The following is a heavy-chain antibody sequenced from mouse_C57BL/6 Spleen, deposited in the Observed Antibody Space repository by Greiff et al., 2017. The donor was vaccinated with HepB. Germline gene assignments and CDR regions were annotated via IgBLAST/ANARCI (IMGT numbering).Heavy chain of an antibody. CDR2: IDPSDSET. V-gene: IGHV1-52*01. CDR1: GYTFTSYW. Sequence: VQLQQPGAELVRPGSSVKLSCKASGYTFTSYWMHWVKQRPIQGLEWIGNIDPSDSETHYNQKFKDKATLTVDKSSSTAYMQLSSLTSEDSAVYYCARNLDYYGSSDYFDYWGQGTTLTVSS. CDR3: ARNLDYYGSSDYFDY. J-gene: IGHJ2*01. D-gene: IGHD1-1*01.